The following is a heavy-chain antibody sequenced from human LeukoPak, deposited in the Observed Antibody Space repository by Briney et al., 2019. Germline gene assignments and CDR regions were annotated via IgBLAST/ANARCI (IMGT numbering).Heavy chain of an antibody. D-gene: IGHD3-22*01. CDR1: GYTFTSYD. CDR3: ARGGEANYYDTSGYYLYYY. Sequence: GASVKVSCKASGYTFTSYDINWVRQATGQGLEWMGWMNPNSGNTGYAQKFQGRVTITRNTSISTAYMELSSLRSEDTAVYYCARGGEANYYDTSGYYLYYYWGQGTLVTVSS. J-gene: IGHJ4*02. V-gene: IGHV1-8*03. CDR2: MNPNSGNT.